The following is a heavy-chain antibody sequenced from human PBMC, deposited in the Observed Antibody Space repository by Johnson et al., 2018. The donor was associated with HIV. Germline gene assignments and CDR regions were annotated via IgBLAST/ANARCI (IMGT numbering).Heavy chain of an antibody. V-gene: IGHV3-30*18. D-gene: IGHD3-3*01. CDR3: AKGYYDSPFGFDI. J-gene: IGHJ3*02. CDR2: ISYDGSNK. CDR1: GFTFRSHA. Sequence: QLVESGGGVVQPGRSLRLSCAASGFTFRSHAMHWVRQAPGKGLEWVAVISYDGSNKYYTDPVKGRFTISRDNSKNALYLQMPNLTTEDTAVYFCAKGYYDSPFGFDIWGQGTMVIVSS.